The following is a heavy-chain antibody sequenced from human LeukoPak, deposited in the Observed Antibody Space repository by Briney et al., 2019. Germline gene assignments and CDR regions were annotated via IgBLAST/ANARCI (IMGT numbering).Heavy chain of an antibody. J-gene: IGHJ4*02. V-gene: IGHV3-23*01. Sequence: GGSLRLSCVASGFIFSDYAINWVRQAPGKGLEWVSVVSGGGDSTRYAESVKGRFITSRDNSKNIVYLHMNRLTADDTAMYYCERGWFGKVGDFWGQGTLVTVSS. D-gene: IGHD3-10*01. CDR3: ERGWFGKVGDF. CDR1: GFIFSDYA. CDR2: VSGGGDST.